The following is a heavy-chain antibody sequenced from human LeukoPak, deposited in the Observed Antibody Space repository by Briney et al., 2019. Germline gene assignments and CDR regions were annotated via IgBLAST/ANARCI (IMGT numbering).Heavy chain of an antibody. D-gene: IGHD2-15*01. CDR3: ARDCSGGSCYGDPRSDWFDP. V-gene: IGHV1-46*01. Sequence: ASVKVSCKASGYTFTSYYMHWVRQAPGQGLEWMGRINPSGGSTSYAQKFQGRVTMTRDTSTSTVYMELSSLRSEDTAVYYCARDCSGGSCYGDPRSDWFDPWGQGTLVTVSS. CDR1: GYTFTSYY. J-gene: IGHJ5*02. CDR2: INPSGGST.